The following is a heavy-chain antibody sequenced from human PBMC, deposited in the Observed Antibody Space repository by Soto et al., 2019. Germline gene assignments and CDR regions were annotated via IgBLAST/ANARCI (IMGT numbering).Heavy chain of an antibody. J-gene: IGHJ6*03. CDR2: IRSKAYGGTT. V-gene: IGHV3-49*03. Sequence: EVQLVESGGGLVQPGRSLRLSCTASGFTFGDYAMSWFRQAPGKGLEWVGFIRSKAYGGTTEYAASVKGRFTISRDDSKSSAYLQMNSLKTEDTAVYYCTRDQVYGSGYRYYYYMDVWGKGTTVTVSS. CDR1: GFTFGDYA. D-gene: IGHD3-10*01. CDR3: TRDQVYGSGYRYYYYMDV.